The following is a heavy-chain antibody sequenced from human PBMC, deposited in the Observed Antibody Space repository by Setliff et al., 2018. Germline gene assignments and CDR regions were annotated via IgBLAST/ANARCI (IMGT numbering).Heavy chain of an antibody. CDR1: GDSISSGYYY. CDR2: IYYSGST. J-gene: IGHJ4*02. CDR3: ARDNNPGYRGYWGRFDY. V-gene: IGHV4-39*07. Sequence: PSETLSLTCTVSGDSISSGYYYWTWIRQSAGKGLEWIGSIYYSGSTYYNPSLKSRVTISVDTPKNQFSLKLSSVTAADTAVYYCARDNNPGYRGYWGRFDYWGQGTLVTVSS. D-gene: IGHD3-16*02.